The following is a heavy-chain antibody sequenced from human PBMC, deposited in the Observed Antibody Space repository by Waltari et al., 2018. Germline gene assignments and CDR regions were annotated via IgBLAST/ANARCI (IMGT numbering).Heavy chain of an antibody. CDR2: LYNSGST. CDR1: GDSITSYY. Sequence: QVQLQESGPGLVKPSENLSLTCIVSGDSITSYYWNWIRQPPGKGLEWIGYLYNSGSTNYNPAPKSRVTISVDTSKNQFSLKLTSVTAADTAVYYCAREPGSASWYGAFDVWGQGTMVSVSS. V-gene: IGHV4-59*01. CDR3: AREPGSASWYGAFDV. D-gene: IGHD6-13*01. J-gene: IGHJ3*01.